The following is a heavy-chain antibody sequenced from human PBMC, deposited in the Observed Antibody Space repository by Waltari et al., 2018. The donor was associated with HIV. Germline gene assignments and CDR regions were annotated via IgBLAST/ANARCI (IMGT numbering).Heavy chain of an antibody. CDR1: GFTFSSHW. CDR3: AREYFYESSGYYYRSTFDY. J-gene: IGHJ4*02. V-gene: IGHV3-7*01. D-gene: IGHD3-22*01. CDR2: IKPDGSAT. Sequence: EVQLVESGGGLVQPGESLRLSCAASGFTFSSHWMSWVRQAPGKGLEWVANIKPDGSATYYVDSVKGRFTISRDNAKTSLYLQMNSLRAEDTAVYFCAREYFYESSGYYYRSTFDYWGQGTLVTVSS.